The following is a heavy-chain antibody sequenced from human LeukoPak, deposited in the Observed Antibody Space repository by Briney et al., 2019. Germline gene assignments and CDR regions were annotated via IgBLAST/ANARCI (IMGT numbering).Heavy chain of an antibody. J-gene: IGHJ4*02. D-gene: IGHD5-18*01. Sequence: ASVKVSCKSSGYTFTTYGITWVRQAPGQGLEWMGWISTYNGNTNYAQKLQGRVTMTTDTSTSTAYMELRSLRSVDTAMYYCARDRMDTGTYFDYWGQGTLVTVSS. V-gene: IGHV1-18*01. CDR1: GYTFTTYG. CDR3: ARDRMDTGTYFDY. CDR2: ISTYNGNT.